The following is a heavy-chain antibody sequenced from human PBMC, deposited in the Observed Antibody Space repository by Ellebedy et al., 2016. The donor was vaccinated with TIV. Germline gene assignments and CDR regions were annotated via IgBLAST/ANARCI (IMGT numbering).Heavy chain of an antibody. V-gene: IGHV4-59*08. Sequence: MPSETLSLTCTVSGGSISSYYWSWIRQPPGKGLEWIGYIYYSGTTNYNPSLKSRVTISVDTSKNQVSLKLRSLTAADTAVYFCARQGPYDFDLDYWGQGILVTVSS. D-gene: IGHD3-3*01. CDR1: GGSISSYY. CDR2: IYYSGTT. J-gene: IGHJ4*02. CDR3: ARQGPYDFDLDY.